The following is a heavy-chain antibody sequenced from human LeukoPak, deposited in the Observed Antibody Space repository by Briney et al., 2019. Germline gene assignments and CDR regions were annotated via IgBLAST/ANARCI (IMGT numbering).Heavy chain of an antibody. V-gene: IGHV4-59*01. CDR3: ARSTPYYYYMDV. Sequence: SETLSLTCTVSGGSISGYYWSWIRQPPGKGLEWIGYIYYSGSTNYNPSLKSRVTISVDTSKNQFSLKLSSVTAADTAVYYCARSTPYYYYMDVWGKGTTVTVSS. J-gene: IGHJ6*03. CDR1: GGSISGYY. CDR2: IYYSGST. D-gene: IGHD2-15*01.